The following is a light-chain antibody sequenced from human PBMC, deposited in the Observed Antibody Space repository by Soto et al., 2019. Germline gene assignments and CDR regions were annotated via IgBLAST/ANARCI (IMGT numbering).Light chain of an antibody. CDR2: VNN. CDR1: SSNIGAGYD. Sequence: QAVVTQPTSVSGAPGQRVTISCTGSSSNIGAGYDVHWYQQVPGTAPKLLISVNNKRPSGVPDRFSDSKSGTSASLAITGLQAEDEADYYCQSYDRSLSAVVFGGGTKVTVL. CDR3: QSYDRSLSAVV. V-gene: IGLV1-40*01. J-gene: IGLJ2*01.